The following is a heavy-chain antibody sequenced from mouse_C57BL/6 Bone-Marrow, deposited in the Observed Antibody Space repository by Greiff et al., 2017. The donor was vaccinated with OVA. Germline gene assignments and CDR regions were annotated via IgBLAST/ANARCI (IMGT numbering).Heavy chain of an antibody. D-gene: IGHD2-2*01. J-gene: IGHJ1*03. CDR2: IDPENGDT. CDR1: GFNIKDDY. Sequence: EVQLQQSGAELVRPGASVKLSCTASGFNIKDDYMHWVKQRPEQGLEWIGWIDPENGDTEYASKFQGKATITADTSSNTAYLQLSSLTSEDTAVYYCTTVYYGYDDGWYFDVWGTGTTVTVSS. CDR3: TTVYYGYDDGWYFDV. V-gene: IGHV14-4*01.